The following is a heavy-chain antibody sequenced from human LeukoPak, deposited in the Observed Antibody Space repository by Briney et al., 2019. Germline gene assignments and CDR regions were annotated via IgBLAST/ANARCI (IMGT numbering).Heavy chain of an antibody. CDR2: INTNTGNP. J-gene: IGHJ5*02. CDR3: ARVGCSGGSCYWGRLGGDHWFDP. V-gene: IGHV7-4-1*02. Sequence: ASVKVSCKASGYTFTSYVMNWVRQAPGQGLDWMGWINTNTGNPTYAQGFTGRFVFSLDTSVSTAYLQISSLKAEDTAVYYCARVGCSGGSCYWGRLGGDHWFDPWGQGTLVTVSS. D-gene: IGHD2-15*01. CDR1: GYTFTSYV.